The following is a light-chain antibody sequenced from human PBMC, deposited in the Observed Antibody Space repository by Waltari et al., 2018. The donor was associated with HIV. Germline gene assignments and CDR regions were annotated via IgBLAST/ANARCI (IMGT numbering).Light chain of an antibody. CDR1: SSNIGFAS. V-gene: IGLV1-44*01. CDR2: SAD. CDR3: ATWDASLNGWV. Sequence: QSVLTQPPSAAGTPGQRVTIACSGSSSNIGFASINWYPQFPGTAPKLLIYSADQRPSGVTDRFSGSKSGSSASLAISGLQSEDEAAYCCATWDASLNGWVFGGGTKLTVL. J-gene: IGLJ3*02.